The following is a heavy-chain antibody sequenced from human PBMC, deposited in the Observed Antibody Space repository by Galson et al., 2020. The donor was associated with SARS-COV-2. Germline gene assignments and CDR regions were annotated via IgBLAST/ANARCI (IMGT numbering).Heavy chain of an antibody. CDR3: ARRHDSSGNGVDV. CDR2: IHSTGST. J-gene: IGHJ3*01. V-gene: IGHV4-61*02. CDR1: GGSISSGSYY. Sequence: SETLSLTCTVSGGSISSGSYYWSWIRQPAGKELEWIGRIHSTGSTNYNPSLKSRVTISVDTSKNQFSLRLSSVTAADTAVYYCARRHDSSGNGVDVWGQGRMVTVSS. D-gene: IGHD3-22*01.